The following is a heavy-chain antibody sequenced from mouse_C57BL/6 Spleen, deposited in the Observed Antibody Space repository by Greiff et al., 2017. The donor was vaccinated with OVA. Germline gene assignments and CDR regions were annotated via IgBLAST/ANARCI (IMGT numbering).Heavy chain of an antibody. J-gene: IGHJ3*01. CDR1: GFTFSNYW. CDR2: IRLKSDNYAT. Sequence: EVKLVESGGGLVQPGGSMKLSCVASGFTFSNYWMNWVRQSPEKGLEWVAQIRLKSDNYATHYAESVKGRFTISRDDSKSSVYLQMNDLRAEDTGIYYCTAPYYYGSRSFAYWGQGTLVTVSA. D-gene: IGHD1-1*01. V-gene: IGHV6-3*01. CDR3: TAPYYYGSRSFAY.